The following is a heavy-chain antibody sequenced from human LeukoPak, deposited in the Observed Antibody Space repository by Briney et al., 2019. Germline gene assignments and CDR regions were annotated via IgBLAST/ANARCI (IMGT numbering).Heavy chain of an antibody. V-gene: IGHV3-23*01. CDR1: GFTFSSYA. Sequence: PGGPLRLSCAGSGFTFSSYAMSWVRQAPGKGLEWVSAISDTGDTTYDADSVKGRFTISRDNSKNIQYLQMNSVRVEDTAEYYCARDPVLGAPDYLDYWGRGTLVTDPS. CDR2: ISDTGDTT. J-gene: IGHJ4*02. D-gene: IGHD1-26*01. CDR3: ARDPVLGAPDYLDY.